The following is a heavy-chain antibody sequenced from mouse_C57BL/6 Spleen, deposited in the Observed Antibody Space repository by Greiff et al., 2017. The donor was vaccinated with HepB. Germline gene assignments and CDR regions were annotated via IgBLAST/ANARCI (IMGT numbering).Heavy chain of an antibody. D-gene: IGHD4-1*01. J-gene: IGHJ4*01. CDR1: GFNIKDDY. Sequence: DVKLVGSGAELVRPGASVKLSCTASGFNIKDDYMHWVKQRPEQGLEWIGWIDPENGDTEYASKFQGKATITADTSSNTAYLQLSSLTSEDTAVYYCTTTLGYYAMDYWGQGTSVTVSS. CDR3: TTTLGYYAMDY. V-gene: IGHV14-4*01. CDR2: IDPENGDT.